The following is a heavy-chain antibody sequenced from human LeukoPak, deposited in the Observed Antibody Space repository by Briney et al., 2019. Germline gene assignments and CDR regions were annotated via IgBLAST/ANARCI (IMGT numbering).Heavy chain of an antibody. CDR3: TTEEYYDFWSGPADAFDI. CDR2: IKSKTDGGTA. V-gene: IGHV3-15*01. J-gene: IGHJ3*02. Sequence: PGGSLRLSCAASGFTFSNAWMSWVRQAPGKGLEWVGRIKSKTDGGTADYAAPVKGRFTISRDDSKNTLYLQMNSLKTEDTAVYYCTTEEYYDFWSGPADAFDIWGQGTMVTVSS. CDR1: GFTFSNAW. D-gene: IGHD3-3*01.